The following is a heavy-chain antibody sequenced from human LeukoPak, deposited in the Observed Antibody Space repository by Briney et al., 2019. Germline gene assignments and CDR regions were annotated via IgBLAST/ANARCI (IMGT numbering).Heavy chain of an antibody. CDR1: GYTFTGYY. CDR3: AKNIWFGESSDAFDI. Sequence: ASVKVSCKASGYTFTGYYIHWVRQAPGQGLEWMGWINPNSGGTNYAQKFQGRVTMTRDTSISTAYMELSRLTSDDTAVYYCAKNIWFGESSDAFDIWGQGTMVTVSS. V-gene: IGHV1-2*02. CDR2: INPNSGGT. D-gene: IGHD3-10*01. J-gene: IGHJ3*02.